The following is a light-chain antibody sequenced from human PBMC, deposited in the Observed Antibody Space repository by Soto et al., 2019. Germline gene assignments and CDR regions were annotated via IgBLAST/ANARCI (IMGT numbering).Light chain of an antibody. CDR3: QQRMES. Sequence: EIVLTQSPGTLSLSPGERSTLSCRASQSVSSYLAWYQQKPFQAPRLLIYDASNRVTGIPGRFSGSGSGTEFTLTISSLEPEDFAVYYCQQRMESFGQGTRLDIK. CDR2: DAS. J-gene: IGKJ5*01. CDR1: QSVSSY. V-gene: IGKV3-11*01.